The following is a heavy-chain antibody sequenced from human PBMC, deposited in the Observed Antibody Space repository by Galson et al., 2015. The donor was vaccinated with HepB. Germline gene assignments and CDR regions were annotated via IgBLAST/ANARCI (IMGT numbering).Heavy chain of an antibody. V-gene: IGHV4-39*01. CDR1: GGSISSSNYC. CDR2: IHYSGTT. D-gene: IGHD3-9*01. CDR3: ARPLNYYYYMHV. J-gene: IGHJ6*03. Sequence: TLSLTCTVSGGSISSSNYCWAWIRQSPGKGLEWIGSIHYSGTTYYRPSLGSRVTITVDTSKNQFSLKVSSVTAADTAVYYCARPLNYYYYMHVWGKGTTVTVSS.